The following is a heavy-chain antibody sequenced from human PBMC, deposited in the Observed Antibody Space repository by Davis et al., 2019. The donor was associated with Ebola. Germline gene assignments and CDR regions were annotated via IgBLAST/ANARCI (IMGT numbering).Heavy chain of an antibody. D-gene: IGHD3-22*01. CDR2: INSNGGST. Sequence: GESLKISCSSSSFSLCPFRVFWVRQAPGKRLEYVSDINSNGGSTYYADSVKGRFTISRDNSKNTLYLQMISLRAEDTAVYYCVKEEYYYDSSDYYHNYWGQGTLVTVSS. CDR3: VKEEYYYDSSDYYHNY. J-gene: IGHJ4*02. V-gene: IGHV3-64D*06. CDR1: SFSLCPFR.